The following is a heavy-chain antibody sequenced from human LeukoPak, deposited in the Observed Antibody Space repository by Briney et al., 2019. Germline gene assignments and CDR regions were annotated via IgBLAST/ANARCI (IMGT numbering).Heavy chain of an antibody. CDR2: ISGSGGST. CDR3: AKGVTIFGVVITSYYYYGMDV. D-gene: IGHD3-3*01. V-gene: IGHV3-23*01. CDR1: GFTFSSYA. J-gene: IGHJ6*02. Sequence: PGGSLRLSCAASGFTFSSYAMSWVRQAPGKGLEWVSAISGSGGSTHYADSVKGRFTISRDNSKNTLYLQMNSLRAEDTAVYYCAKGVTIFGVVITSYYYYGMDVWGQGTTVTVSS.